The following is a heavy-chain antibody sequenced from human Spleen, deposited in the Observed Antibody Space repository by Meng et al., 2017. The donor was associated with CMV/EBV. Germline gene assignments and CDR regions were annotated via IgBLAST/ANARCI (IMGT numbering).Heavy chain of an antibody. CDR1: GLTVSSNY. D-gene: IGHD4-11*01. CDR2: IYSGDSP. CDR3: AREQVEYSSRLNGMDV. V-gene: IGHV3-53*01. J-gene: IGHJ6*02. Sequence: GESLKISCAASGLTVSSNYMRWVRQAPGKGLEWVSVIYSGDSPYYADSVKGRFTISRDNSKNTVYLQMNSLRAEDTAVYYCAREQVEYSSRLNGMDVWGQGTTVTVSS.